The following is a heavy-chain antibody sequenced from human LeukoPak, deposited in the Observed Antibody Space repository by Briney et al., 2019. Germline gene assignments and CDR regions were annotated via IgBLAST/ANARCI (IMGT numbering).Heavy chain of an antibody. J-gene: IGHJ4*02. CDR1: GFTFGSYS. Sequence: GGSLRLSCAASGFTFGSYSMNWVRQAPGKGLEWVSSISSSSSYIYYADSVKGRFTISRDNAKNSLYLQMNSLRAEDTAVYYCARFAGNPTHFDYWGQGTLVTVSS. CDR3: ARFAGNPTHFDY. V-gene: IGHV3-21*01. D-gene: IGHD6-13*01. CDR2: ISSSSSYI.